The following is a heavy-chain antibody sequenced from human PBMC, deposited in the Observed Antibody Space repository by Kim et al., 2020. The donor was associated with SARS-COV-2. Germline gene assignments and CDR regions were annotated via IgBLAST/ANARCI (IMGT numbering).Heavy chain of an antibody. CDR1: GFSLSTSGVG. D-gene: IGHD6-19*01. CDR2: IYWDDDK. CDR3: AHRRLKAKQWLIGINWFDP. Sequence: SGPTLVKPTRTLTLTCTFSGFSLSTSGVGVGWIRQPPGKALEWLALIYWDDDKRYSPSLKSRLTITKDTSKNQVVLTMTNMDPVDTATYYCAHRRLKAKQWLIGINWFDPWGQGTLVTVSS. V-gene: IGHV2-5*02. J-gene: IGHJ5*02.